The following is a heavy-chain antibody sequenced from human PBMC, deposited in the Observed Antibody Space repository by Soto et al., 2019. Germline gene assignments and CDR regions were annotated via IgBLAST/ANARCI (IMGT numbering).Heavy chain of an antibody. J-gene: IGHJ4*02. CDR1: VASITSTTYF. Sequence: SETRSLTCTVSVASITSTTYFWAWIRQPPGRGLEWVVSIYYSGKTHYNPSLKNRVTISVDRSKNQFSLQMTSVTAADTAVYYCAKNLPRTGRFDYWGQGTLVTVSS. V-gene: IGHV4-39*01. CDR3: AKNLPRTGRFDY. CDR2: IYYSGKT.